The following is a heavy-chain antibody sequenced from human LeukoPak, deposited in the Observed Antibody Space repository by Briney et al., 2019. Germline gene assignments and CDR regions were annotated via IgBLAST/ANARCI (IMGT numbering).Heavy chain of an antibody. CDR1: GFTFGIYE. CDR2: ISNSGSAI. V-gene: IGHV3-48*03. J-gene: IGHJ4*02. D-gene: IGHD1-26*01. Sequence: GGSLRLSCSASGFTFGIYEMTWVRQAPGKGLEWISYISNSGSAIYYADSMKGRFTISRDNTKNSLYLEMSSLRGEDTAVYYCARNGGSYPFFDYWGQGALVTVSS. CDR3: ARNGGSYPFFDY.